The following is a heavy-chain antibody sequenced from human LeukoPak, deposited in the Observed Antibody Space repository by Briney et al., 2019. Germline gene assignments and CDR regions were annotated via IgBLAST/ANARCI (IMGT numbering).Heavy chain of an antibody. CDR3: ARDLESAVAWAPFYFDY. D-gene: IGHD6-19*01. V-gene: IGHV3-21*01. CDR1: GFTFNIYT. Sequence: GESLRLSCAASGFTFNIYTMYWVRQAPGKGLEWVSSISSNSRYIYYADSVKGRFTISRDNAKNSLYLQMNSLRAEDTAVYYCARDLESAVAWAPFYFDYWGQGTLVTVSS. CDR2: ISSNSRYI. J-gene: IGHJ4*02.